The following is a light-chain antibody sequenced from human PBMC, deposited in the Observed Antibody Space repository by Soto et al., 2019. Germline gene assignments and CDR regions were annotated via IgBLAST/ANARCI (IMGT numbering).Light chain of an antibody. CDR2: DAS. CDR1: QRVSSN. CDR3: QHRTTWPLT. Sequence: EIVLTQSPATLSVSPGERATLSCRASQRVSSNLGWDQQKPGQAPRLLIYDASNRATGIPARFSGIGSGTDFTLTISRLEPEDFAVYYCQHRTTWPLTFGGGTKVEIK. V-gene: IGKV3-11*01. J-gene: IGKJ4*01.